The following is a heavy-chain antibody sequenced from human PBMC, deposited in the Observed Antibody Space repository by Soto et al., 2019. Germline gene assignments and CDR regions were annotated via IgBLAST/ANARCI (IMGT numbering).Heavy chain of an antibody. V-gene: IGHV3-23*01. J-gene: IGHJ4*02. D-gene: IGHD1-26*01. CDR3: ARRGSGSYYDY. CDR2: ISGSGGST. CDR1: GFTFSSYA. Sequence: EVQLLESGGGLVQPGGSLRLSCAASGFTFSSYAMRWVRQAPVKGLEWVSAISGSGGSTYYADSVKGRFTISRDNSKNTLYLQMNSLRAEDTAVYYCARRGSGSYYDYWGQGILVTVSS.